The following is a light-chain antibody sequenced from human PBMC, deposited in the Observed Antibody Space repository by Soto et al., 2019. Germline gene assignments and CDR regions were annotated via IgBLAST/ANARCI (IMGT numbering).Light chain of an antibody. J-gene: IGKJ1*01. Sequence: DIQMTQSPSTLSASVGDRVTITCRAGQSISSWLAWYQQKPGKAPKLLIYKASSLESGVPSRFSGSGSGTEFTLTISSLQPDDFATYYCQQYNIYSTFGQGTKVEIK. CDR1: QSISSW. V-gene: IGKV1-5*03. CDR2: KAS. CDR3: QQYNIYST.